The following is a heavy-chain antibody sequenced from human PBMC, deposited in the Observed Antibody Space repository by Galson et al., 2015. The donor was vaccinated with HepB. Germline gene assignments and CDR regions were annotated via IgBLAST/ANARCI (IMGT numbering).Heavy chain of an antibody. D-gene: IGHD1-26*01. CDR3: ARAGRIVGATRFDP. CDR1: GFTFSSYW. Sequence: SLRLSCAASGFTFSSYWMHWVRQAPGKGLVWVSRINSDGSSTSYADSVKGRFTISRDNAKNTLYLQMNSLRAEDTAVYYCARAGRIVGATRFDPWGQGTLVTVSS. J-gene: IGHJ5*02. CDR2: INSDGSST. V-gene: IGHV3-74*01.